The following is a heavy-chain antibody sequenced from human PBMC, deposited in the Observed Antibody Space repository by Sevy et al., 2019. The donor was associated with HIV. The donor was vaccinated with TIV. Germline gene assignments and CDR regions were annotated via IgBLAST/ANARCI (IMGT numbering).Heavy chain of an antibody. CDR3: ARRNDFDI. J-gene: IGHJ3*02. Sequence: SETLSLTCTVSGGSINSDHWNWIRQPPGKGLEWIGYVYYTGATNYNPSLKNRVTISVDRTKKQFSLNLTSVTAADTTVYYCARRNDFDIWGQGTMVTVSS. CDR2: VYYTGAT. V-gene: IGHV4-59*08. CDR1: GGSINSDH.